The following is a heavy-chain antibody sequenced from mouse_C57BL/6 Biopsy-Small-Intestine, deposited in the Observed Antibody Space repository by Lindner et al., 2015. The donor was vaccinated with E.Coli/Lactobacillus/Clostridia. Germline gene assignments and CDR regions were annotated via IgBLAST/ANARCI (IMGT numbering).Heavy chain of an antibody. CDR2: INPYNGVS. J-gene: IGHJ1*03. D-gene: IGHD4-1*01. CDR3: ATNWETWYFDV. Sequence: VQLQESGPVLVKPGASVKMSCKASGYTFTDYYMNWVKQSHGKSLEWIGVINPYNGVSSYNQKFKGKATLTVDKSSSTAYTELRSLTSEDSAVYYCATNWETWYFDVWGTGTTVTVSS. V-gene: IGHV1-19*01. CDR1: GYTFTDYY.